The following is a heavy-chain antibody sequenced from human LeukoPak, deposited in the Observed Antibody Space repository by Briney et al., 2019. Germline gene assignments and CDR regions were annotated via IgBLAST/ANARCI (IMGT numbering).Heavy chain of an antibody. CDR1: GGSFSSYY. CDR3: ARSLAAGTSWFDP. Sequence: PSETLSLTCAVYGGSFSSYYWSWIRQPPGKGLEWIGSIYYSGSTYYNPSLKSRVTISVDTSKNQFSLKLSSVTAADTAVYYCARSLAAGTSWFDPWGQGTLVTVSS. D-gene: IGHD6-13*01. V-gene: IGHV4-39*01. CDR2: IYYSGST. J-gene: IGHJ5*02.